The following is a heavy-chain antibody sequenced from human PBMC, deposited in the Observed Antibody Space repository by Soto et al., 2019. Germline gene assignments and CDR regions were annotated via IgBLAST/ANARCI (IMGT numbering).Heavy chain of an antibody. J-gene: IGHJ6*02. CDR1: GGSISSYY. CDR3: ATESSGYDLIDYYYYYGMDV. Sequence: PSETLSLTCTVSGGSISSYYWSWIRQPAGKGLEWIGRIYTSGSTNYNPSLKSRVTMSVDTSKNQFSLKLSSVTAADTAVYYCATESSGYDLIDYYYYYGMDVWGQATAVTVSS. CDR2: IYTSGST. D-gene: IGHD5-12*01. V-gene: IGHV4-4*07.